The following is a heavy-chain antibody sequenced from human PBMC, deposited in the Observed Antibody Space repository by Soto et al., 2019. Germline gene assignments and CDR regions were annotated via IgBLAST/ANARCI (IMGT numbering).Heavy chain of an antibody. CDR2: INHSGST. CDR3: ARQLRYFDWLLPSLSGYFDY. V-gene: IGHV4-34*01. CDR1: GGSFSGYY. Sequence: SETLSLTCAVYGGSFSGYYWSWIRQPPGKGLEWIGEINHSGSTNYNPSLKSRVTIAVDTSKNQFSLKLSSVTAADTAVYYCARQLRYFDWLLPSLSGYFDYWGQGTLVTVSS. J-gene: IGHJ4*02. D-gene: IGHD3-9*01.